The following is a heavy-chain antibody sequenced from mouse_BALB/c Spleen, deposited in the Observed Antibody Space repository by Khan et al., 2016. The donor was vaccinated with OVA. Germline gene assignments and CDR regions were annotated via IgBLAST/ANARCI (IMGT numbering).Heavy chain of an antibody. J-gene: IGHJ3*01. CDR1: GYTFPSYW. V-gene: IGHV1S132*01. CDR3: ARGYFGNYEFVY. D-gene: IGHD2-1*01. CDR2: IFPGTGTT. Sequence: QVQLQQPGAELVKPGTSVKLSCKTSGYTFPSYWIQWVKQRPGQGLGWIGQIFPGTGTTYYNENFKDKATLTVDTSSNAAYMKLTSLTSEDSAVYFCARGYFGNYEFVYWGQGTLVTVSP.